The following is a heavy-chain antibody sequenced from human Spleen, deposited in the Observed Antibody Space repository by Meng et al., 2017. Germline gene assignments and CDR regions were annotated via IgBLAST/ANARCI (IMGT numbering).Heavy chain of an antibody. CDR2: IKSDGSST. J-gene: IGHJ5*02. D-gene: IGHD2-2*02. Sequence: EGQLVESGGGLVQPGGSLRLSCAASGFTFSSNWMQWVRQAPGKGLEWVSRIKSDGSSTSYADSVKGRFTISRDNAKNTLYLQMNSLRVEDTAVYYCVYMKSASWGQGTLVTVSS. CDR3: VYMKSAS. V-gene: IGHV3-74*01. CDR1: GFTFSSNW.